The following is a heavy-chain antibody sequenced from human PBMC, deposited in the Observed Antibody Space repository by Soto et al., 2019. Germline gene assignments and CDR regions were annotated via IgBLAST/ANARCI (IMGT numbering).Heavy chain of an antibody. D-gene: IGHD3-22*01. CDR3: ARAEFEGYDSSGYRNWFDP. J-gene: IGHJ5*02. Sequence: SETLSPTCAVSGGSISSGGYFWSWIRQPPGKGLEWIGYIYHSGSTYYNPSLKSRVTISVDRSKNQFSLKLSSVTAADTAVYYCARAEFEGYDSSGYRNWFDPWGQGTLVTVSS. CDR1: GGSISSGGYF. CDR2: IYHSGST. V-gene: IGHV4-30-2*01.